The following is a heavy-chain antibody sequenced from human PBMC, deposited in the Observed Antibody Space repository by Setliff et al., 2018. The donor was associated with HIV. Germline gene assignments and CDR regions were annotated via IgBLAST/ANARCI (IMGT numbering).Heavy chain of an antibody. J-gene: IGHJ4*02. CDR1: GGSMRSSGYS. D-gene: IGHD4-17*01. Sequence: KASETLSLTCAVSGGSMRSSGYSWTWIRQAPGKGLEWIGEIHPTGHINYNPSCKSRVTVSLDMSKNQFSLKLNSLTAADTGVYYCATFFVSTATTQDYWGQGTLVTVSS. CDR2: IHPTGHI. V-gene: IGHV4-30-2*01. CDR3: ATFFVSTATTQDY.